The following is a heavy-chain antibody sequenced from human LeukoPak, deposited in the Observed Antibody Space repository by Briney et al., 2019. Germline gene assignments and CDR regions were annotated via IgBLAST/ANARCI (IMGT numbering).Heavy chain of an antibody. V-gene: IGHV3-23*01. CDR2: ISGSGGST. J-gene: IGHJ6*03. Sequence: GGSLRLSCAASGFTFSSYAMSWVRQAPGKGLEWVSAISGSGGSTYSVDSVKGRFTISRDNAKNSLYLQMNSLRAEDTAVYYCARDRGYTYGWYIDVWGKGTTVTVSS. CDR3: ARDRGYTYGWYIDV. D-gene: IGHD5-18*01. CDR1: GFTFSSYA.